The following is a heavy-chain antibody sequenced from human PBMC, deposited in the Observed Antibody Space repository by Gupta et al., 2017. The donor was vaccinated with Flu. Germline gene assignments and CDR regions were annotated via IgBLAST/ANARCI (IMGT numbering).Heavy chain of an antibody. CDR1: SSYG. CDR3: ARSSNSWTTYYGDL. CDR2: ISYDGSDK. D-gene: IGHD2-2*01. V-gene: IGHV3-30*19. J-gene: IGHJ5*02. Sequence: SSYGMHWVRQAPGKGLEWVAVISYDGSDKFYADSVKGRFAVSRDNAMNTVYLQMGSLRTDDTALYYCARSSNSWTTYYGDLWGQGTQVTVSP.